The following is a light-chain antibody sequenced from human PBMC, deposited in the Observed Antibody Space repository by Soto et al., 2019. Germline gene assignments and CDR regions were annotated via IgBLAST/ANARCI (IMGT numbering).Light chain of an antibody. CDR2: AVS. CDR1: SSDVGGYNY. V-gene: IGLV2-11*01. J-gene: IGLJ2*01. CDR3: CSYAGSDVV. Sequence: QSALTQPRSVSGSPGQSVTISCTGTSSDVGGYNYVSWYQQHPGKAPKLMIYAVSKRPSGVPDRFSGSKSGNTASLTISGLEAEADADYHCCSYAGSDVVFGGGTKLTVL.